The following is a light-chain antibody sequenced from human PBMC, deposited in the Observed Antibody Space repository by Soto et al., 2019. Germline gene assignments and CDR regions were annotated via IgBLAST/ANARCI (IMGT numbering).Light chain of an antibody. CDR1: SLPKKY. CDR2: EDS. J-gene: IGLJ7*01. Sequence: SYELTQPPSVSVSPGQTARITCSGDSLPKKYADWYQQKSGQAPVLVIYEDSKRPSGIPERFSGSSSGTLAILTISGAEVEDEAGHYFYSTDRSGNPFGTGTQLTVL. V-gene: IGLV3-10*01. CDR3: YSTDRSGNP.